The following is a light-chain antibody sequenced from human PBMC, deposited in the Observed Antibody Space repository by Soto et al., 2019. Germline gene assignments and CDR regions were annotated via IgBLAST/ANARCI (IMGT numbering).Light chain of an antibody. CDR1: SGRIASNY. CDR2: EDN. J-gene: IGLJ3*02. CDR3: QSYDTSAWV. Sequence: NFMLTQPHSVSESPGKTVAISCTRSSGRIASNYVRWYQQRPGSAPPTVIYEDNQRPSGVPDRFSGSIDSSSNSASLTISGLQTEDEADYYCQSYDTSAWVFGGGTKVTVL. V-gene: IGLV6-57*03.